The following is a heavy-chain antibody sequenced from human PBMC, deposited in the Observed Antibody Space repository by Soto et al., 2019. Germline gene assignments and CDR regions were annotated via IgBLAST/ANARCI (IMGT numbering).Heavy chain of an antibody. V-gene: IGHV4-31*03. CDR1: GGSISSGGYY. Sequence: SETLSLTCTVSGGSISSGGYYWSWIRQHSGKGLEWIGYIFYSGSTYHNPSLQSRLTISVDTSKNQFSLKLSSVTAADTAVYFCASAGYSYATPYYFDFWGQGPRSPSPQ. J-gene: IGHJ4*02. CDR2: IFYSGST. CDR3: ASAGYSYATPYYFDF. D-gene: IGHD5-18*01.